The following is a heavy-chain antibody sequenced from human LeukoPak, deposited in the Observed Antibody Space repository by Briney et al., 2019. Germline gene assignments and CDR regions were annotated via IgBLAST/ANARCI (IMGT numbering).Heavy chain of an antibody. D-gene: IGHD5-18*01. CDR1: GFTFSSYA. V-gene: IGHV3-30*04. Sequence: GGSLGLSCAASGFTFSSYAMHWVRQAPGKGLEWVAVISYDGSNKYYADSVKGRFTISRDNSKNTLYLQMNSLRAEDTAVYYCAREEYSYGNRYWGQGTLVTVSS. CDR2: ISYDGSNK. J-gene: IGHJ4*02. CDR3: AREEYSYGNRY.